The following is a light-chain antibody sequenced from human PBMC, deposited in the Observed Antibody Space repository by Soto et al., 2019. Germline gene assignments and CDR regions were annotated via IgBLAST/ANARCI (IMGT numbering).Light chain of an antibody. J-gene: IGKJ5*01. CDR3: QEYNAYSMT. CDR2: KAS. CDR1: QSISNW. Sequence: DIQMTQSPSTLSASVGDRVPITCRAGQSISNWLAWYQQKPGKAPKLLIYKASTLETGVPSRFSGSGSGTEFTLSISSLQPDDFGTYYCQEYNAYSMTFGQGTRLEIK. V-gene: IGKV1-5*03.